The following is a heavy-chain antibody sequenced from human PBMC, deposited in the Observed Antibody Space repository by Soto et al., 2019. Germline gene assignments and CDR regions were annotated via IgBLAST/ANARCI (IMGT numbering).Heavy chain of an antibody. CDR2: INAGNGNT. V-gene: IGHV1-3*01. CDR1: GYTFTSYA. CDR3: ARGSSTRY. J-gene: IGHJ4*02. D-gene: IGHD2-2*01. Sequence: QVQLVQSGAEVKKPGARVKLTCKASGYTFTSYAMHWVRQAAGQRLEWMGWINAGNGNTKYSQKFQGRVTITRDTSASTAYMELSSLRSEDTAVYYRARGSSTRYWGQGTLVTVSS.